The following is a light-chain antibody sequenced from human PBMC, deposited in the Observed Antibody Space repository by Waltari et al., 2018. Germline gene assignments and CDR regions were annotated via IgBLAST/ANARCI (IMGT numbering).Light chain of an antibody. J-gene: IGKJ4*01. Sequence: DVQLTHSPSTLSASVGDRVTITCRASESVKNNLAWYQHQTGKAPKVRVHKASRLESWVPSRFSGSGYGTEFTLTISSLEPDDFATYYCHQYNTLPLTFGGGTKVEIK. CDR3: HQYNTLPLT. CDR2: KAS. V-gene: IGKV1-5*03. CDR1: ESVKNN.